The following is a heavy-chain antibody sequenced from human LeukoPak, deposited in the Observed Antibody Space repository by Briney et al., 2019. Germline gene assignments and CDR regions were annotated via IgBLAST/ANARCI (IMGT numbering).Heavy chain of an antibody. CDR3: ARSRHDSSGYSYYYYGMDV. Sequence: GGSLRLSCAASGFTFSSYDMHWVRQATGKGLEWVSAIGTAGDTYYPGSVKGRSTISRENAKKSVYLQMNSLRAGDTAVYYCARSRHDSSGYSYYYYGMDVWGQGTTVTVSS. D-gene: IGHD3-22*01. CDR2: IGTAGDT. CDR1: GFTFSSYD. J-gene: IGHJ6*02. V-gene: IGHV3-13*01.